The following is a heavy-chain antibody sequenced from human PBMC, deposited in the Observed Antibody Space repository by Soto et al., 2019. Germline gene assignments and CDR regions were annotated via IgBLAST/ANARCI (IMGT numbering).Heavy chain of an antibody. Sequence: SSETLSLTCTVSGGSISSYYWSWIRQPPGKGLEWIGYIYYSGSTNYNPSLKSRVTISVDTSKNQFSLKLSSVTAADTAVYYCARDRRDYDILTGYHYYYYYYMDVWGKGTTVTVSS. V-gene: IGHV4-59*01. J-gene: IGHJ6*03. CDR2: IYYSGST. CDR1: GGSISSYY. CDR3: ARDRRDYDILTGYHYYYYYYMDV. D-gene: IGHD3-9*01.